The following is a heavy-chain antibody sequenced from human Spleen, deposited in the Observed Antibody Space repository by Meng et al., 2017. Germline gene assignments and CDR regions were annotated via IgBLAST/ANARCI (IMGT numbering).Heavy chain of an antibody. CDR1: GFTFSDYY. CDR2: ISSGSGSNR. CDR3: ARAGRVYSEVDY. D-gene: IGHD4-11*01. V-gene: IGHV3-11*01. Sequence: QVQVVESGGGLVKPGGSLRLSCVASGFTFSDYYMSWIRQAPGKGLEWLSYISSGSGSNRDYADSVKGRFTISRDNAKNSLYLQMNSLRAEDTAIYFCARAGRVYSEVDYWGQGTLVTVSS. J-gene: IGHJ4*02.